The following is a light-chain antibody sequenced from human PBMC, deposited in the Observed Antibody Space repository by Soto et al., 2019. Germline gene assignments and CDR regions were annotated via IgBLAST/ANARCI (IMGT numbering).Light chain of an antibody. J-gene: IGKJ1*01. CDR1: QRISSNY. Sequence: DIVLTQSPGTLSLSPGERATLSCRASQRISSNYLGWYQQKPGQAPRLLIYDISIRAADIPDRFSGSGSGTDFTLTVSRLEPEDFAVYYCQQYGSSPRTFGQGTKVDI. CDR3: QQYGSSPRT. V-gene: IGKV3-20*01. CDR2: DIS.